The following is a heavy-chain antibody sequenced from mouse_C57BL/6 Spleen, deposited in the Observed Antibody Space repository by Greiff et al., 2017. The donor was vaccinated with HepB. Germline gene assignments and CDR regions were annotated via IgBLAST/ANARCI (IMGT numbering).Heavy chain of an antibody. CDR2: IDPSDSYT. D-gene: IGHD3-1*01. Sequence: QVQLQQSGAELVMPGASVKLSCKASGYTFTSYWMHWVKQRPGQGLEWIGEIDPSDSYTNYNQKFKGKSTLTVDKSSSTAYMQLSSLTSEDSAVYYCARSGGREAWFAYWGQGTLVTVSA. J-gene: IGHJ3*01. CDR3: ARSGGREAWFAY. CDR1: GYTFTSYW. V-gene: IGHV1-69*01.